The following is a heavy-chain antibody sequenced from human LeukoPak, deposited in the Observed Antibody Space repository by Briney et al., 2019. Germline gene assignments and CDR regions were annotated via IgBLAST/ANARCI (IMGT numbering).Heavy chain of an antibody. V-gene: IGHV3-23*01. D-gene: IGHD3-22*01. CDR1: GFTFSSYA. CDR3: AKDPYDISSYSYGPTGGVDY. Sequence: PGGSLRLSCAASGFTFSSYAMSWVRQAPGKGLEWVLAISGSGGSTYYAAFVKGRFTISRDNSKNTLDLQMNSLRAEDTAVYYCAKDPYDISSYSYGPTGGVDYWGQGTLVTVSS. CDR2: ISGSGGST. J-gene: IGHJ4*02.